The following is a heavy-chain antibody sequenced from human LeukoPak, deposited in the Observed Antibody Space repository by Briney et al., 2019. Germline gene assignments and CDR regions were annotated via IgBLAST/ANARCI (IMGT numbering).Heavy chain of an antibody. Sequence: ASVKVSCKASGYTFTTYGMNWVRQAPGQGLEWMGWINTNTGSPTYAQGFTGRFAFSLDTSVSTAYLQISGLKAEDTAVYYCARDGVTTVTMLDYWGQGTLVTVSS. D-gene: IGHD4-17*01. CDR1: GYTFTTYG. CDR3: ARDGVTTVTMLDY. CDR2: INTNTGSP. J-gene: IGHJ4*02. V-gene: IGHV7-4-1*02.